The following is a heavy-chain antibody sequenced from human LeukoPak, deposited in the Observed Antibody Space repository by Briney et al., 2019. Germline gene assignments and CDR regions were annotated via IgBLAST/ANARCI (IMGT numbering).Heavy chain of an antibody. D-gene: IGHD4-23*01. CDR2: IDSGGST. CDR3: ARSTVVTGRYYYYYMDV. J-gene: IGHJ6*03. V-gene: IGHV3-53*01. Sequence: GGSLRLSCAASGFTFSSYSMNWARQAPGKGLEWVSVIDSGGSTYYADSVKGRFTISRDNSRNTLYLQMNSLRAEDTAVYYCARSTVVTGRYYYYYMDVWGKGTTVSVSS. CDR1: GFTFSSYS.